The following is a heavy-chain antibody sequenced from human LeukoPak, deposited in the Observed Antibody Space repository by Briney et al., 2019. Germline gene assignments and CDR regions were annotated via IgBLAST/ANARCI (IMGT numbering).Heavy chain of an antibody. CDR3: ARGQRAHVEWSNYMDV. CDR2: ISDDGSNK. J-gene: IGHJ6*03. Sequence: PGGSLRLSCAASGFTFSSYAMHWVRQAPGKGLEWVAVISDDGSNKFFAESVKGRFTISRDNSKNTLYLQMNSLRAEDTAVYYCARGQRAHVEWSNYMDVWGKGTTVTVSS. D-gene: IGHD1-26*01. CDR1: GFTFSSYA. V-gene: IGHV3-30*04.